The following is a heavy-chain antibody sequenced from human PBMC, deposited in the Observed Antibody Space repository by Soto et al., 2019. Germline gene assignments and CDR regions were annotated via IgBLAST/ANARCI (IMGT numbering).Heavy chain of an antibody. V-gene: IGHV3-30*18. J-gene: IGHJ4*02. D-gene: IGHD7-27*01. CDR2: ISYDGSNK. CDR3: AKDHGLGTYYFDY. Sequence: GGSLRLSCAASGFTFSSYGMHWVRQAPGKGLEWVAVISYDGSNKYYADSVKGRFTISRDNSKNTLYLQMNSLRAEDTAVYYCAKDHGLGTYYFDYWGQGTLVTVSS. CDR1: GFTFSSYG.